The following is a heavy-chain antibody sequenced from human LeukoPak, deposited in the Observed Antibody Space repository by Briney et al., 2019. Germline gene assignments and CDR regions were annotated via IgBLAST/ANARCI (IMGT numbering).Heavy chain of an antibody. CDR1: GFTVSSNY. D-gene: IGHD6-19*01. V-gene: IGHV3-53*01. J-gene: IGHJ4*02. CDR3: AREGAVAVEGDY. CDR2: IYSGGST. Sequence: GGSLRLSCAASGFTVSSNYMSWVRQAPGKGLEWVSVIYSGGSTYYADSVKGRFTISRDNSKNTLYLQMNSLRAEDTAVYYCAREGAVAVEGDYWGQGTLVTVSS.